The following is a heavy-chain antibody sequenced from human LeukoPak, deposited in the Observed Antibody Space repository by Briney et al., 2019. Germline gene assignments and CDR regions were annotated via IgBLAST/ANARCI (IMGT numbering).Heavy chain of an antibody. J-gene: IGHJ5*02. CDR2: IYTSGST. CDR3: ARDVHIVVVTAMNNWFDP. Sequence: PPESLSLTCPVSGGSISSYYWSWIRQPARKGLDWIGRIYTSGSTNYNPSLKSRVTMSVDTAKNQFSLKLSSVTAADAAVYYCARDVHIVVVTAMNNWFDPWGQGTLVTVSS. D-gene: IGHD2-21*02. CDR1: GGSISSYY. V-gene: IGHV4-4*07.